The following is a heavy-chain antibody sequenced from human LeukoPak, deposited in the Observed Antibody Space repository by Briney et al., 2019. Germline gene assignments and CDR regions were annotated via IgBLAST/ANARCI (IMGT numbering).Heavy chain of an antibody. CDR2: IKKTGSET. D-gene: IGHD2-15*01. V-gene: IGHV3-7*01. J-gene: IGHJ4*02. CDR3: AREDGYCSGGNCYSYFDS. CDR1: GFTFSHFW. Sequence: GGSLRLSCAASGFTFSHFWMSWVRQAPGKGLEWVAYIKKTGSETYYVDSVKGRFTITRDNTRNSLFLQMYSLRAEDTAVYFRAREDGYCSGGNCYSYFDSWGQGTLVTVSS.